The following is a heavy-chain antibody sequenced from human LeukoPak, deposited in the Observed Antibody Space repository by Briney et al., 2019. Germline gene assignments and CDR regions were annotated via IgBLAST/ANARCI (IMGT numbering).Heavy chain of an antibody. CDR2: IKKDGSEK. Sequence: GGSLRLSCAASGFTFSSYWMSWVRQAPGKGLEWVANIKKDGSEKYYVDSVKGRFTISRDNAKTSLYLQMNSLRAEDTAVYYCIVLAVTATLGFDYWGQGTLVTVSS. J-gene: IGHJ4*02. V-gene: IGHV3-7*01. D-gene: IGHD6-19*01. CDR3: IVLAVTATLGFDY. CDR1: GFTFSSYW.